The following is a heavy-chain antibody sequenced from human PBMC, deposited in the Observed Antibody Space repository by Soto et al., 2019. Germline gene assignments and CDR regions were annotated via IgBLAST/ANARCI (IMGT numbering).Heavy chain of an antibody. D-gene: IGHD4-17*01. CDR1: GGSISSYY. CDR2: IYYSGST. J-gene: IGHJ3*02. V-gene: IGHV4-59*01. CDR3: ARGDYGDYGDDFDI. Sequence: SETLSLTCSVSGGSISSYYWNWIRQPPGKGLEWIAYIYYSGSTKYNPSLKSRVTISVDTSKNQFSLKLSSVTAANTAVYYCARGDYGDYGDDFDIWGQGTMVTVSS.